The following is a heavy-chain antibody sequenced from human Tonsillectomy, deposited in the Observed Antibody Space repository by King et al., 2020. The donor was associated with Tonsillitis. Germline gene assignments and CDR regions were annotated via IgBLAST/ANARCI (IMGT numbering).Heavy chain of an antibody. CDR1: GFAFRTSW. J-gene: IGHJ6*02. CDR3: ARDYYYRIDV. V-gene: IGHV3-74*01. CDR2: INSDGGNT. Sequence: VQLVESGGGLVQPGGSLTLSCVASGFAFRTSWIHWVRQAPGKGLVWVSCINSDGGNTIYADSVKGRFTFSRDNAKNTVYLQMDSLRAEDTAVYYCARDYYYRIDVWGLGTTVIVSS.